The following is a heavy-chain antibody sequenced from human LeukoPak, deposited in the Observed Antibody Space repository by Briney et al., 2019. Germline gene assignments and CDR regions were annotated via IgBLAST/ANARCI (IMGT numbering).Heavy chain of an antibody. CDR3: ARVSYYSGAGSDPPYYYYYMDV. CDR1: GGSISSGSYY. V-gene: IGHV4-61*09. CDR2: IYTSGST. D-gene: IGHD3-10*01. Sequence: PSETLSLTCTVSGGSISSGSYYWTWIRQPAGKGLEWIGHIYTSGSTNYNPSLKSRVTISVDTSKNQFSLKLSSVTAADTAVYYCARVSYYSGAGSDPPYYYYYMDVWGKGRKVTISS. J-gene: IGHJ6*03.